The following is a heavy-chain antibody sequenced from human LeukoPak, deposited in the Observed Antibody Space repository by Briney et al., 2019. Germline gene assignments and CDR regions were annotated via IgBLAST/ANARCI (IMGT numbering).Heavy chain of an antibody. CDR3: ARDRLGGDLTGESLY. J-gene: IGHJ4*02. Sequence: GAAVKVSCKASGYPFDNFGLTWVRQAPGQGLEWTGWISAYNGNTHYAQKFRDRLTMTTDTSTRTAYLELRSLKSDDTAVYYCARDRLGGDLTGESLYWGQGTLVTVSS. D-gene: IGHD4-17*01. CDR1: GYPFDNFG. V-gene: IGHV1-18*01. CDR2: ISAYNGNT.